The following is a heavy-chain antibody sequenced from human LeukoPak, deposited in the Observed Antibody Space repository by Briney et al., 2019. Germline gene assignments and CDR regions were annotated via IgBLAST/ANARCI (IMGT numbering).Heavy chain of an antibody. J-gene: IGHJ4*02. D-gene: IGHD3-22*01. CDR1: GGSISSSNW. Sequence: PSETLSLTCAVSGGSISSSNWWSWVRQPPGKGLEWIGEIYHSGSTNYNPSLKSRVTISVDKSKNQFSLKLSSVTAADTAVYYCARDSEPPYYYDSSGYYPRYFDYWGQGTLVTVSS. CDR2: IYHSGST. CDR3: ARDSEPPYYYDSSGYYPRYFDY. V-gene: IGHV4-4*02.